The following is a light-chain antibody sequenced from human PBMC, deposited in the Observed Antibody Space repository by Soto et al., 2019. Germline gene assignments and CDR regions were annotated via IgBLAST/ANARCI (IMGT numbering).Light chain of an antibody. V-gene: IGKV1-12*01. CDR3: QQGDSFPIA. CDR1: QGLNNW. J-gene: IGKJ5*01. CDR2: AAS. Sequence: DLQMSQSPSSVSASVGDTVTITCRASQGLNNWLAWYQQKPGKAPNLLIYAASRLQSGVPSRFSGSGSGTDFTLTISSLQPEDFATYYCQQGDSFPIAFGQGTRLEIK.